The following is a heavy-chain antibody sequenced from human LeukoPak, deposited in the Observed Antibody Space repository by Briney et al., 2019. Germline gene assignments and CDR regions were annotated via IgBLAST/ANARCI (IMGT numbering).Heavy chain of an antibody. CDR2: TSGSGGST. CDR1: GFTFSSYA. J-gene: IGHJ4*02. Sequence: PGGSLRLSCAASGFTFSSYAMSWVRQAPGKELEWVSATSGSGGSTYYADSVKGRFTISRDNSKNMLYLQMNSLRAEDTAVYYCAKGEASDYGAYNFDYWGQGTLVTVSS. D-gene: IGHD4-17*01. CDR3: AKGEASDYGAYNFDY. V-gene: IGHV3-23*01.